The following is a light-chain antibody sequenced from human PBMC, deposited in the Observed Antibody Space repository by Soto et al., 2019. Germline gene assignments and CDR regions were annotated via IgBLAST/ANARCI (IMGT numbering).Light chain of an antibody. V-gene: IGKV3D-20*02. CDR3: QQRSKWPIT. J-gene: IGKJ5*01. CDR2: GAS. CDR1: QSINSNY. Sequence: EIVLTQSPGTLSLSPGERATLSCRASQSINSNYLAWYQQKPGQAPRLLIYGASNRATGIPDRFSGSGSGTDFTLTISRLEPEDFAVYYCQQRSKWPITFGQGTRLEIK.